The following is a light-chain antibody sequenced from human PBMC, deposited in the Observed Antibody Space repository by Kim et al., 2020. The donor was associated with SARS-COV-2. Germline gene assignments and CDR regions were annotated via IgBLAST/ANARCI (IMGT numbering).Light chain of an antibody. CDR3: QQYNDWPPF. J-gene: IGKJ2*01. V-gene: IGKV3-15*01. Sequence: VSPGERAPLSCRASQSISDNLAWYQQKPGQVPRLVIYAASTRATGVPARFSGSGSGTEFTLTISRLQSEDLATYYCQQYNDWPPFFGQGTKLEI. CDR2: AAS. CDR1: QSISDN.